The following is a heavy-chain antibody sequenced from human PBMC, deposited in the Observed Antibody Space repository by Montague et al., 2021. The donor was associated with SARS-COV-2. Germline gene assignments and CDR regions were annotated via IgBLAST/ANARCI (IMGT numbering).Heavy chain of an antibody. Sequence: SETLSLTCTVSGGSISSSSYYWGWIRQPPGKGLEWIGNIYYSGSTYYNPSLNSRVTISVDTSKNQFSLKLSSVTAADTAVYYCARGGGYYTYGLDVWGQGTTVTVSS. V-gene: IGHV4-39*01. CDR3: ARGGGYYTYGLDV. CDR1: GGSISSSSYY. J-gene: IGHJ6*02. D-gene: IGHD3-22*01. CDR2: IYYSGST.